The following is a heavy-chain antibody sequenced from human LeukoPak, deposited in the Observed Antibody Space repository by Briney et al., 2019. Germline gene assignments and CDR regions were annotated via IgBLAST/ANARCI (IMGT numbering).Heavy chain of an antibody. D-gene: IGHD3-10*01. Sequence: SETLSLTCAVYGGSFSGYYWSWIRQPPGKGLEWIGDINHSGSTNYNPSLKSRVTISVDTSKNQFSLKLSSVTAADTAVYYCARSALITMVRGVIGYWGQGTLVTVSS. CDR2: INHSGST. V-gene: IGHV4-34*01. CDR1: GGSFSGYY. CDR3: ARSALITMVRGVIGY. J-gene: IGHJ4*02.